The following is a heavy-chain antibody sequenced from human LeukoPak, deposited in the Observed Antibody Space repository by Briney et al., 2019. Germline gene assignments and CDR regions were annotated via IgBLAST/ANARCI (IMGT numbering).Heavy chain of an antibody. Sequence: SETLSLTCTVSGGSISSYYWSWIRQPPGKGLEWIGYIYDSGGPNYNPSLESRVTISVDTSKNQLTLKLTSVTAADTAVYYCARGPEDYLDYWGQGTLVTVSS. CDR2: IYDSGGP. CDR3: ARGPEDYLDY. V-gene: IGHV4-59*08. D-gene: IGHD1-14*01. J-gene: IGHJ4*02. CDR1: GGSISSYY.